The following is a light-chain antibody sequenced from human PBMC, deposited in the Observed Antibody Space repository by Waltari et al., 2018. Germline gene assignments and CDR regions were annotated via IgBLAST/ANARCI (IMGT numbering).Light chain of an antibody. J-gene: IGLJ2*01. V-gene: IGLV2-14*01. CDR1: SSDVGGYKY. CDR3: NSYTDSII. Sequence: QSALTQPASVSGSPGQSITTSCTGTSSDVGGYKYVLSYQHYPGKAPKLIIYEVSNRPSGVSDRFSGSKSGNTASLTISGLQAEDEADYYCNSYTDSIIFGGGTKLTVL. CDR2: EVS.